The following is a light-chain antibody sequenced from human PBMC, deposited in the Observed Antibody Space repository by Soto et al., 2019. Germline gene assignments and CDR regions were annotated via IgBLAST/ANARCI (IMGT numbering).Light chain of an antibody. V-gene: IGKV2-30*01. Sequence: DVVMTQSPLSLSVTLGQPASISCRSSQSLVSSDGNTYLTWLQQRPGLSPRDLIYKVSNRDSGGPGRVGGSGSGTDFTLEISRVEAEDVGFSYCMQGAQWPWTLGQGTKVEIK. CDR1: QSLVSSDGNTY. J-gene: IGKJ1*01. CDR3: MQGAQWPWT. CDR2: KVS.